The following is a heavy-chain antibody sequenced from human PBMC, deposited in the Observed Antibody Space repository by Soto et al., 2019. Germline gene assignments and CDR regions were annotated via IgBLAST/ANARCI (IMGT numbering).Heavy chain of an antibody. CDR2: IYQHGRT. V-gene: IGHV4-30-2*01. CDR1: RGSLSSGASS. CDR3: ARVAYSGYEYYFDD. Sequence: SETLSLTCAVSRGSLSSGASSWSWIRQPPGKGLEWIGNIYQHGRTYYNPSLRSRVTISVDRSRNHFSLELSSVTAADTDVYFCARVAYSGYEYYFDDWGQGTMVTVSS. J-gene: IGHJ4*02. D-gene: IGHD5-12*01.